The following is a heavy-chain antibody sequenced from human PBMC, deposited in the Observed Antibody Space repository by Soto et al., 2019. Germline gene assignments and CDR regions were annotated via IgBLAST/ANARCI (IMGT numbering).Heavy chain of an antibody. CDR3: ARDPALYGISTSWYGPWAFDI. CDR2: ISAYNGNT. CDR1: GYTFTSYG. V-gene: IGHV1-18*01. J-gene: IGHJ3*02. D-gene: IGHD2-2*01. Sequence: ASVKVSFKASGYTFTSYGISWVRQAPGQGLEWMGWISAYNGNTNYAQKLQGRVTMTTDTSTSTAYMELRSLRSDDTAVYYCARDPALYGISTSWYGPWAFDIWGQGTMVTVSS.